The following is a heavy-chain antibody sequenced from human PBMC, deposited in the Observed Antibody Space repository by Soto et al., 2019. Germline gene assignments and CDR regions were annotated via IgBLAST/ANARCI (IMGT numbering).Heavy chain of an antibody. CDR2: ISYDGSNK. V-gene: IGHV3-30*18. CDR1: GFTFSSYG. J-gene: IGHJ4*02. Sequence: PGGSLRLSCAASGFTFSSYGMHWVRQAPGKGLEWVAVISYDGSNKYYADSVKGRFTISRDNSKNTLYLQMNSLRAEDTAVYYCAKETGITGTPEFDYWGQGTLVTVPQ. D-gene: IGHD1-7*01. CDR3: AKETGITGTPEFDY.